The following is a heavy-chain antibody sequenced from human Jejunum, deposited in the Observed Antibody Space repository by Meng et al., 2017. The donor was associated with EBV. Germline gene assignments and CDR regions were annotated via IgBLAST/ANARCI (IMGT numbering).Heavy chain of an antibody. CDR1: GFTVSGFW. CDR3: AKDRNYYIDY. CDR2: INGDGSRT. Sequence: EVSLGGSGGGLIQPGGSLRLSCAASGFTVSGFWMYWVRQVPGKGLVWISRINGDGSRTTYADSVKDRFTISRDNAKNTLYLQMNSLRAEDTAVYYCAKDRNYYIDYWGQGTLVTVSS. J-gene: IGHJ4*02. V-gene: IGHV3-74*01.